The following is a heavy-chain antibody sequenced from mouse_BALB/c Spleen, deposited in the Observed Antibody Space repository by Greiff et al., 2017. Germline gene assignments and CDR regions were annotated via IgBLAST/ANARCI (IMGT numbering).Heavy chain of an antibody. J-gene: IGHJ4*01. CDR3: AREYGRNYAMDY. CDR2: ISYSGST. V-gene: IGHV3-2*02. D-gene: IGHD2-10*02. CDR1: GYSITSDYA. Sequence: EVQLKESGPGLVKPSQSLSLTCTVTGYSITSDYAWNWIRQFPGNKLEWMGYISYSGSTSYNPSLKSRISITRDTSKNQFFLQLNSVTTEDTATYYCAREYGRNYAMDYWGQGTSVTVSS.